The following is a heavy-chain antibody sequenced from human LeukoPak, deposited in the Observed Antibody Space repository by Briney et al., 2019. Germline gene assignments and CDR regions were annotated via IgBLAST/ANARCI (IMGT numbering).Heavy chain of an antibody. CDR1: GYTFTSNH. D-gene: IGHD6-6*01. J-gene: IGHJ4*02. CDR2: INPSGDST. V-gene: IGHV1-46*01. Sequence: GASVKVSCKASGYTFTSNHIHWVRQAPGQGLEWMGVINPSGDSTSYAPNFQGRVTVTRDTSTSTVYMEPSSLRSEDTAIYYCAKIAARDTGEGYWGQGTLVTVSS. CDR3: AKIAARDTGEGY.